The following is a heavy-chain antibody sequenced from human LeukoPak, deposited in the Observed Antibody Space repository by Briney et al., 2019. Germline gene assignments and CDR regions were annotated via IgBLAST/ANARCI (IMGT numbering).Heavy chain of an antibody. CDR1: GFTFSDYY. CDR3: ARGLGYCSGGSCPRRAFDI. CDR2: ISSTGSTI. J-gene: IGHJ3*02. D-gene: IGHD2-15*01. V-gene: IGHV3-11*01. Sequence: GGSLRLSCAASGFTFSDYYMSWIRQAPGKGLEWVSFISSTGSTIYYADSVKGRFTISRDNAKNSVNLQMNSLRAEDTAVYYCARGLGYCSGGSCPRRAFDIWGKGTVVTVS.